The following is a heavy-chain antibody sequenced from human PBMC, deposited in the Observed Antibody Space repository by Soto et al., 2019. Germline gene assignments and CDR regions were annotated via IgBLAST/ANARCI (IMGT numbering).Heavy chain of an antibody. CDR3: ASGGLHGYTNGGLSYFHS. J-gene: IGHJ4*02. V-gene: IGHV3-23*01. CDR1: ELSSSNHA. Sequence: EVHLLESGGGLGQPGGSLRLSCAASELSSSNHAMTWVRQAPGKGLEWVSGISGTDGGAYYADSVKGRFTISRDNSRSTLYLQINSLRVEDTAVYYCASGGLHGYTNGGLSYFHSWGQGTLVTVSS. D-gene: IGHD5-18*01. CDR2: ISGTDGGA.